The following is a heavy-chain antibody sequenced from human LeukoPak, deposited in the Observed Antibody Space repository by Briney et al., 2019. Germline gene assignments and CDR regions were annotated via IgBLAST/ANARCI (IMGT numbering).Heavy chain of an antibody. J-gene: IGHJ4*02. CDR2: INYSGRT. CDR1: GASFNGYY. Sequence: SETLSLTCADYGASFNGYYCSWIRQAPGKGLEWIGEINYSGRTSYNPSLKSRVTISLDTTKNQFSLNLTSVTAADTAVYYCARAVYSYGPSVYWGQRTLVTVSS. D-gene: IGHD5-18*01. CDR3: ARAVYSYGPSVY. V-gene: IGHV4-34*01.